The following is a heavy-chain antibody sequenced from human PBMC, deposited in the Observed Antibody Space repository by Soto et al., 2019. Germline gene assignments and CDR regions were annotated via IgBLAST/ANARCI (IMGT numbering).Heavy chain of an antibody. J-gene: IGHJ4*02. CDR3: ARDLGLVGATAGLDY. D-gene: IGHD1-26*01. Sequence: GSVRLSCEASGFTFSIYGMHWVRQAPGKGLEWVAVICYDGSNKYYADSVKGRFTISRDNSKNTLYLQMNSLRAEDTAVYYCARDLGLVGATAGLDYWGQGTLVTVSS. CDR2: ICYDGSNK. CDR1: GFTFSIYG. V-gene: IGHV3-33*01.